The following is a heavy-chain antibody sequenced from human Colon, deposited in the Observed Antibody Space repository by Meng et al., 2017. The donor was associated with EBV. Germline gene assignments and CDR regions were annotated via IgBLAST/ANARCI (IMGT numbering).Heavy chain of an antibody. Sequence: VPFVGSGGGLVQPGGALRLSCAASGFTFSNYAMSWVRQAPGKGLEWVSSISDNGGSTYYADSVKGRFTVSRDNSKNTLYLQMNSLRAEDTAVYYCAPRKDYGAPWGQGTLVTVSS. CDR1: GFTFSNYA. D-gene: IGHD4-17*01. CDR2: ISDNGGST. V-gene: IGHV3-23*04. J-gene: IGHJ5*02. CDR3: APRKDYGAP.